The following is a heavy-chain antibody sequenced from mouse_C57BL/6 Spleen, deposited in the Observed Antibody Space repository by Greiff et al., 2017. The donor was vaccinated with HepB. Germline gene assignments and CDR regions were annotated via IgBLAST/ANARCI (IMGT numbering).Heavy chain of an antibody. V-gene: IGHV5-4*03. CDR3: ASRTWFAY. CDR1: GFTFSSYA. Sequence: EVMLVESGGGLVKPGGSLKLSCAASGFTFSSYAMSWVRQTPEKRLEWVATISDGGSYTYYPDNVKGRFTISRDNAKNNLYLQMSHLKSEDTAMYYCASRTWFAYWGQGTLVTVSA. CDR2: ISDGGSYT. J-gene: IGHJ3*01.